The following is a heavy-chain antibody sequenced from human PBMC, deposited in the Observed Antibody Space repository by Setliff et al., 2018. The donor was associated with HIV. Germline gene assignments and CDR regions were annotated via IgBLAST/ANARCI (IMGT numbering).Heavy chain of an antibody. Sequence: SETLSLTCAVYGGSFSDYYWSWIRQPPGKGLEWIGEINHSGSTNYNPSLKSRVTISVDTSKNQFSLKVTSVTAADTAVYYCARTVRREFRTNVGEVNPNKFFDPWGQGTLVTVSS. V-gene: IGHV4-34*01. CDR1: GGSFSDYY. CDR2: INHSGST. D-gene: IGHD3-3*01. CDR3: ARTVRREFRTNVGEVNPNKFFDP. J-gene: IGHJ5*02.